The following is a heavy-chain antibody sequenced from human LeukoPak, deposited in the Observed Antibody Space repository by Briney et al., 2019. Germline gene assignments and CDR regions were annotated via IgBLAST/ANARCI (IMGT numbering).Heavy chain of an antibody. J-gene: IGHJ4*02. CDR1: SGSISSGCYS. V-gene: IGHV4-30-2*01. CDR3: AGDWTKRRSFVC. CDR2: IYHSGST. Sequence: SQTLSLTCAVSSGSISSGCYSWGWIRQPPGKGLEWIGHIYHSGSTYYNPSLKSRGTISVDRSKNQFSLKLSSVTAGDWAVYSWAGDWTKRRSFVCWGQGTLVTVPS. D-gene: IGHD3/OR15-3a*01.